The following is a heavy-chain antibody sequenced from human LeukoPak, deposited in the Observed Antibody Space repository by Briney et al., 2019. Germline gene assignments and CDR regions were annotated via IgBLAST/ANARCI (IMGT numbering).Heavy chain of an antibody. CDR2: INHSGST. V-gene: IGHV4-34*01. J-gene: IGHJ4*02. Sequence: SETLSLTCAVYGGSFSGYYWSWIRQPPGKGLEWIGEINHSGSTNYNPSLKSRVTISVDTSKNQFSLKLSSVTAADTAVYYCASNYDSSGYYYWGQGTLVTVSS. CDR1: GGSFSGYY. D-gene: IGHD3-22*01. CDR3: ASNYDSSGYYY.